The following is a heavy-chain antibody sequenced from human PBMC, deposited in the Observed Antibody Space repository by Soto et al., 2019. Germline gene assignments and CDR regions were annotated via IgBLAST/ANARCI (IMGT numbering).Heavy chain of an antibody. J-gene: IGHJ6*02. CDR2: INHSGST. Sequence: SETLSLTCAVYGGSFSCYYWSWIRQAPGKGLEWIGEINHSGSTNYNPSLKSRVTISVDTSKNQFSLKLSSVTAADTAVYYCARASIAAAGTYYYYYYGMDVWGQGTTVTVSS. CDR3: ARASIAAAGTYYYYYYGMDV. D-gene: IGHD6-13*01. CDR1: GGSFSCYY. V-gene: IGHV4-34*01.